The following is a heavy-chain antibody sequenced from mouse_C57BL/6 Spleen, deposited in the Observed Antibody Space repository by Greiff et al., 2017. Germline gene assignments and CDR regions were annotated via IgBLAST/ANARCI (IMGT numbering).Heavy chain of an antibody. CDR3: AREGGYYYGSSLFDY. D-gene: IGHD1-1*01. CDR2: INPSNGGT. CDR1: GYTFTSYW. Sequence: VQLQQPGTELVKPGASVKLSCKASGYTFTSYWMHWVKQRPGQGLEWIGNINPSNGGTNYNAKFKSKATLTVDKSSSTAYMQLSSLTSEDSAVYYCAREGGYYYGSSLFDYWGQGTTLTVSS. V-gene: IGHV1-53*01. J-gene: IGHJ2*01.